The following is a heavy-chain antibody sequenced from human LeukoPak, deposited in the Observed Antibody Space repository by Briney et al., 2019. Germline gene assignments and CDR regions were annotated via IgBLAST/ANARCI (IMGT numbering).Heavy chain of an antibody. J-gene: IGHJ4*02. V-gene: IGHV3-7*01. CDR2: IKQDGSEK. Sequence: PGGSLRLSCAASGITLSVYWMSWVRQAPGKGLEWVANIKQDGSEKYYRDSVQGRFTISRDNAKSSLYLQMNSLRAEDTAVYYCARSGSGYFDYWGQGSLVTVSP. CDR1: GITLSVYW. CDR3: ARSGSGYFDY.